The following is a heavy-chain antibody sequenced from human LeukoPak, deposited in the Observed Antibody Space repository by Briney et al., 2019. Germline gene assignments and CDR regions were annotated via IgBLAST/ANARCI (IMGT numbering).Heavy chain of an antibody. Sequence: SETLSLTCTVSGGSVSSGSYYWSWIRQPPGKGLEWIGYIYYSGSTNYNPSLKSRVTISVDTSKNQFSLKLSSVTAADTAVYYCAGRRSSGWYAYWGQGTLVTVSS. V-gene: IGHV4-61*01. CDR1: GGSVSSGSYY. CDR3: AGRRSSGWYAY. D-gene: IGHD6-19*01. J-gene: IGHJ4*02. CDR2: IYYSGST.